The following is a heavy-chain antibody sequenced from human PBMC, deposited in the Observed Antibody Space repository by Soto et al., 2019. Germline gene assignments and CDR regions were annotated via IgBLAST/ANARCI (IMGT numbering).Heavy chain of an antibody. CDR3: ARDQGYCSGGSCYSDAFDI. CDR2: INPSGGST. J-gene: IGHJ3*02. D-gene: IGHD2-15*01. V-gene: IGHV1-46*03. Sequence: ASVKVSCKASGYTFTSYYIHWVRQAPGQGLEWMGIINPSGGSTSYAQKFQGRVTMTRDTSTSTVYMELSSLRSEDTAVYYCARDQGYCSGGSCYSDAFDIWGQGTMVTVSS. CDR1: GYTFTSYY.